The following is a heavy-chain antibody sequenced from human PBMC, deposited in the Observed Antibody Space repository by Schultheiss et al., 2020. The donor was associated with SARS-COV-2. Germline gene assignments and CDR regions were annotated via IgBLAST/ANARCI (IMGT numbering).Heavy chain of an antibody. CDR2: ISYDGTIT. V-gene: IGHV3-30*03. CDR3: AEGGESSGS. CDR1: GFTFSTYS. Sequence: GGSLRLSCAASGFTFSTYSMNWVRQAPGKGLEWMATISYDGTITYYADSVKGRFTMSRDNARNTVSLQMNSLRAEDTGVYYCAEGGESSGSWGQGTLVTVSS. D-gene: IGHD6-19*01. J-gene: IGHJ5*02.